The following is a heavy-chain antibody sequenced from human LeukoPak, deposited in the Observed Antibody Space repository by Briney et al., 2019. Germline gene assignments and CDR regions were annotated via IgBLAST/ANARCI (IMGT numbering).Heavy chain of an antibody. D-gene: IGHD3-3*01. J-gene: IGHJ3*02. Sequence: SETLSLTCAVYGGSFSGYYWSWIRQPPGKGLEWIGEINHSGSTNYNPSLKSRVTISVDTSKNQFSLKLSSVTAADTAVYYCARGPNFWSGYRHAFDIWGQGTMVTVSS. CDR2: INHSGST. CDR1: GGSFSGYY. V-gene: IGHV4-34*01. CDR3: ARGPNFWSGYRHAFDI.